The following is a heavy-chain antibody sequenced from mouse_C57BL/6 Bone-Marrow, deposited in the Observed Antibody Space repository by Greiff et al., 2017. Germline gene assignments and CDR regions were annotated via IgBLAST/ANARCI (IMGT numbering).Heavy chain of an antibody. CDR2: IYIGNGYT. J-gene: IGHJ2*01. V-gene: IGHV1-58*01. Sequence: VHVKQSGAELVRPGSSVKMSCKTSGYTFTSYGINWVKQRPGQGLEWIGYIYIGNGYTEYNEKFKGKATLTSDTSSSTAYMQLSSLTSEDSAIDYCERWVTGKLDYWGQGTTLTVSS. CDR3: ERWVTGKLDY. CDR1: GYTFTSYG. D-gene: IGHD4-1*01.